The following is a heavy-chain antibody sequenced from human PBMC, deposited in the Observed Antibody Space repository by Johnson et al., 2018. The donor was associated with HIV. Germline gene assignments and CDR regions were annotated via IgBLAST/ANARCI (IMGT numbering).Heavy chain of an antibody. V-gene: IGHV3-15*01. J-gene: IGHJ3*02. D-gene: IGHD5-24*01. Sequence: VQLVESGGGLVQPGGSLRLSCEASGFTFNKAWMSWVRQAPGKGLEWVGRIKSKTDGGTTDYAAPVKGRFTISRDDSKNTLYLQMNSLKTEDTAVYYCTTSGRRDGYNYAGDAFDIWGQGTMVTVSS. CDR1: GFTFNKAW. CDR2: IKSKTDGGTT. CDR3: TTSGRRDGYNYAGDAFDI.